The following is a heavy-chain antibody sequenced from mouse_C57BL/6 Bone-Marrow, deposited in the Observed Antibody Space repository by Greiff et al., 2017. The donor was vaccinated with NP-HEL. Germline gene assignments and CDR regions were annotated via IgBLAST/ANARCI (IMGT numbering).Heavy chain of an antibody. V-gene: IGHV1-81*01. CDR3: ATLLYDGSSYRAMDY. CDR1: GYTFTSYG. D-gene: IGHD1-1*01. CDR2: IYPRSGNT. Sequence: QVQLKESGAELARPGASVKLSCKASGYTFTSYGISWVKQRTGQGLEWIGEIYPRSGNTYYNEKFKGKATLTADKSSSTAYMELRSLTSEDSAVYFCATLLYDGSSYRAMDYWGQGTSVTVSS. J-gene: IGHJ4*01.